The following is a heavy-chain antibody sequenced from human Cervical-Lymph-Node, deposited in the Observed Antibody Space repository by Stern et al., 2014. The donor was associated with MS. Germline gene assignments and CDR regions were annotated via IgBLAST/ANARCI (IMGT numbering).Heavy chain of an antibody. J-gene: IGHJ3*02. CDR1: GYTFTSHG. CDR2: TSAYNGNT. Sequence: QVQLVQSGAEVKKPGASVKVSCKASGYTFTSHGISWVRQAPGQGIGRMGWTSAYNGNTTHARKLQGRVTMTTDTSTSTAYMELRSLRSDDTAVYYCARGLLGSENAFDIWGQGTMVTVSS. V-gene: IGHV1-18*01. D-gene: IGHD2-15*01. CDR3: ARGLLGSENAFDI.